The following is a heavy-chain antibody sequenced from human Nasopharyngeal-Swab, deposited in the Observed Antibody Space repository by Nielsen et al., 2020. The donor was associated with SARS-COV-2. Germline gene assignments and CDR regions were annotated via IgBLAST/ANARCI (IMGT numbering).Heavy chain of an antibody. CDR3: ARDLGGGYCTTTNCPGS. CDR2: IGAAGNT. V-gene: IGHV3-23*01. Sequence: GGSLRLSCAASGFTFSSSAISWVRQAPGMGLEWVSVIGAAGNTIYADSVKGRFSISRDSSTNTLYLQMNNVRAEDTAVYYCARDLGGGYCTTTNCPGSWGQGTLVTVSS. CDR1: GFTFSSSA. J-gene: IGHJ1*01. D-gene: IGHD2-2*01.